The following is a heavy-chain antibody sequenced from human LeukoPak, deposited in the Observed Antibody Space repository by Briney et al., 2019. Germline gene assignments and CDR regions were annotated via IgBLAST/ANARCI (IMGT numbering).Heavy chain of an antibody. V-gene: IGHV5-51*01. CDR1: GYSFTSYW. CDR3: ARLTYYYDSSGYQYYFDY. J-gene: IGHJ4*02. D-gene: IGHD3-22*01. Sequence: PGESLKISCQGSGYSFTSYWIGWVRQMPGKGLEWMGIIYPGDSDTRYSPSFQGQVTVSADKSISTAYLQWSSLKASDTAMYYCARLTYYYDSSGYQYYFDYWGQGTLVTVSS. CDR2: IYPGDSDT.